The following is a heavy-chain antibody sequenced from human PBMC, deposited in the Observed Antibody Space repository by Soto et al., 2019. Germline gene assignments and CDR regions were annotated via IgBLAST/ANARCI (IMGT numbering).Heavy chain of an antibody. CDR3: ARSVFP. V-gene: IGHV4-31*01. J-gene: IGHJ5*02. Sequence: QVQLQESGPGLVKPSQTXXXXXXXXXXXXXXXXYYWTWIRQHPGKGLEWIGYIYYSGSTYYNPXXXXXXXXXXXXXXXXXXXXXXSXXAAXXAVYYCARSVFPWGQGTLVTVSS. D-gene: IGHD3-10*01. CDR1: XXXXXXXXYY. CDR2: IYYSGST.